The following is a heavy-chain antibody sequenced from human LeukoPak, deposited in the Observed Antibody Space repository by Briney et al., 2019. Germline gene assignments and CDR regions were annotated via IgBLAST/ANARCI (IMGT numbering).Heavy chain of an antibody. J-gene: IGHJ6*03. D-gene: IGHD3-10*01. CDR3: AREISGTYYNPLGYTDV. CDR2: IFTIGIA. V-gene: IGHV4-4*07. CDR1: GGSIGIYY. Sequence: PSGTLSLTCTVSGGSIGIYYWNWIRQPAGKGLEWIGRIFTIGIANYNRSLKSRVTMSVDTSKTQFSRNLSSVTAADTAVYYCAREISGTYYNPLGYTDVWGKGTTVTVYS.